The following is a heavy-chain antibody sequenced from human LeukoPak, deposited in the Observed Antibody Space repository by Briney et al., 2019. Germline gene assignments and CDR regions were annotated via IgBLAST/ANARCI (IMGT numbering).Heavy chain of an antibody. V-gene: IGHV3-30*18. CDR2: ISYDGSNK. J-gene: IGHJ6*02. D-gene: IGHD3-9*01. CDR3: AKDPQITIFYLGYGMDV. Sequence: GGSLRLSCAASGFTFSSYGMHWVRQAPGKGLEWVAVISYDGSNKYYADSVKGRFTISRDNSKNTLYLQMNSLRAEDTAVYYCAKDPQITIFYLGYGMDVWGQGTTVTVSS. CDR1: GFTFSSYG.